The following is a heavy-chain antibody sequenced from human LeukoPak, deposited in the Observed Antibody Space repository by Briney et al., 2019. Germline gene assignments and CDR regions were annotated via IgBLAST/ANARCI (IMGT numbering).Heavy chain of an antibody. V-gene: IGHV1-18*01. CDR2: ISNYNGNT. D-gene: IGHD3-22*01. CDR3: ARDVGGDDSGDFDY. Sequence: ASVKVSCKASGYTFTSYDINWVRQATGQGLEWMGWISNYNGNTKYAQKVQGRVTLTTDTSTSTAYMEPRSLKSDDTAVYYCARDVGGDDSGDFDYWGQGTLVTVSS. J-gene: IGHJ4*02. CDR1: GYTFTSYD.